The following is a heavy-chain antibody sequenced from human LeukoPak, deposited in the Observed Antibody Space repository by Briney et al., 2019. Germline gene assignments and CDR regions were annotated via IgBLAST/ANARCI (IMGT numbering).Heavy chain of an antibody. D-gene: IGHD2-2*01. CDR3: VREYGYCSSTSCYRDYYYYYMDV. CDR1: GGTFSSYA. V-gene: IGHV1-69*13. J-gene: IGHJ6*03. Sequence: ASVKVSCKASGGTFSSYAISWVRQAPGQGLEWMGGIIPIFGTANYAQKFQGRVTITADESTSTAYMELSSLRSEDTAVYYCVREYGYCSSTSCYRDYYYYYMDVWGKGTTVTVSS. CDR2: IIPIFGTA.